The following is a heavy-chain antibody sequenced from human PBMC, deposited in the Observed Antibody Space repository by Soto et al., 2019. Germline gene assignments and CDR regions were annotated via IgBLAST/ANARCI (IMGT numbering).Heavy chain of an antibody. CDR2: IDPSGTT. CDR3: ASLGRNYYNGMDV. V-gene: IGHV4-4*07. Sequence: QVQLQESGPGLVKPSETLSLTCTVSGASIRTYFWTWIRQSAGEGLEWLGRIDPSGTTTSNPSLKRRLTMSLDTSTNQFSLTLTSVTAADTAVYFCASLGRNYYNGMDVWGQGPTV. CDR1: GASIRTYF. J-gene: IGHJ6*02.